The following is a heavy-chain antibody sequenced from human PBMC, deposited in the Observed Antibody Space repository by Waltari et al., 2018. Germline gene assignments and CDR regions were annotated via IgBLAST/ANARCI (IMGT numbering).Heavy chain of an antibody. J-gene: IGHJ6*02. V-gene: IGHV4-39*01. CDR2: IYYSGST. Sequence: QVQLQQWGAGLLKPSETLSLTCTVSGGSISSSSYYLGWIRQPPGKGLEWIGSIYYSGSTYYNPSLKSRVTISVDTSKNQFSLKLSSVTAADTAVYYCARASTGGGWYYYYYGMDVWGQGTTVTVSS. CDR3: ARASTGGGWYYYYYGMDV. CDR1: GGSISSSSYY. D-gene: IGHD6-19*01.